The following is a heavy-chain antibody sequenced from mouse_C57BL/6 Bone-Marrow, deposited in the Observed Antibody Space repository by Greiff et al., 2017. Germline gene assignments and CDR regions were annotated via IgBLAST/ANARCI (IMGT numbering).Heavy chain of an antibody. CDR2: IYPGSGNT. D-gene: IGHD2-1*01. J-gene: IGHJ4*01. Sequence: VKLMESGAELVRPGASVKLSCKASGYTFTDYCINWVKQRPGQGLEWIARIYPGSGNTYYNEKFKGKATLTAEKSSSTAYMQLSSLTSEDSAVYFCARRRGNYVYAIDYWGQGTSVTVSS. CDR1: GYTFTDYC. CDR3: ARRRGNYVYAIDY. V-gene: IGHV1-76*01.